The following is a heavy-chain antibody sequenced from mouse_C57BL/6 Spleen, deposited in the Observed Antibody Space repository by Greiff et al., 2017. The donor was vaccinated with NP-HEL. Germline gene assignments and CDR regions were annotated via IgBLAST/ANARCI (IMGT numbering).Heavy chain of an antibody. V-gene: IGHV1-72*01. CDR1: GYTFTSYW. CDR2: IDPNSGGT. CDR3: ASQLRLQLYYFDY. D-gene: IGHD3-2*02. Sequence: QVKLQQPGAELVKPGASVKLSCKASGYTFTSYWMHWVKQRPGRGLEWIGRIDPNSGGTKYNEKFKSKATLTVDKPSSTAYMQLSSLTSEDSAVYYCASQLRLQLYYFDYWGQGTTLTVSS. J-gene: IGHJ2*01.